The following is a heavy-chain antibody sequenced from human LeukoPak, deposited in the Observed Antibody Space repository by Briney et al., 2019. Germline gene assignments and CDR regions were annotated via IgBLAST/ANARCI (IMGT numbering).Heavy chain of an antibody. CDR1: GGSISSYY. J-gene: IGHJ4*02. CDR2: IYTSGSA. D-gene: IGHD1-1*01. V-gene: IGHV4-4*07. Sequence: SETLSLTCAVSGGSISSYYWIWIRQPAGKGLEWIGRIYTSGSANYNPSLKSRVTMSVDTSKNQFSLKLSSVTAADTAVYYCASAPNWNDEVDYWGQGTLVTVSS. CDR3: ASAPNWNDEVDY.